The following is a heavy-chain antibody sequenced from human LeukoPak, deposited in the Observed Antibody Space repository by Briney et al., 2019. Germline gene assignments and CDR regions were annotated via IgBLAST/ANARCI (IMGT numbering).Heavy chain of an antibody. CDR1: GDTVSSNSAA. CDR3: ARGFALDF. V-gene: IGHV6-1*01. Sequence: SQTLSLTCDISGDTVSSNSAAWNWIRQSLSRGLEWLGRTYYRSKWYYDYTVSVKSRITISPETSKNQFSLQLNSVTADDTAVYYCARGFALDFWGQGTMVTVSS. J-gene: IGHJ3*01. CDR2: TYYRSKWYY.